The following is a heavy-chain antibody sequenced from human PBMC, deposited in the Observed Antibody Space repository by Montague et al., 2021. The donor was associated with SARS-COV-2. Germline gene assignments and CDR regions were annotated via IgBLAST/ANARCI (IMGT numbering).Heavy chain of an antibody. CDR3: ARIGYESVGYYYSYPD. D-gene: IGHD3-22*01. CDR1: GASVRSGNSY. CDR2: ISYSGST. V-gene: IGHV4-61*01. Sequence: SETLSLTCTVSGASVRSGNSYWNWIRQPPGKGLEWIGYISYSGSTNYSLSLKSRVTISVDTSKNQLSLKAISATAADTAVYYCARIGYESVGYYYSYPDWGQGTLVTVSS. J-gene: IGHJ1*01.